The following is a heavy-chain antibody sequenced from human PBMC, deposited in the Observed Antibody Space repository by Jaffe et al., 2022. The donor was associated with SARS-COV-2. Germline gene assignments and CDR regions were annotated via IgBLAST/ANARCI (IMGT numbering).Heavy chain of an antibody. J-gene: IGHJ4*02. CDR1: GFTFSSYG. V-gene: IGHV3-30*18. CDR2: ISYDGSNK. Sequence: QVQLVESGGGVVQPGRSLRLSCAASGFTFSSYGMHWVRQAPGKGLEWVAVISYDGSNKYYADSVKGRFTISRDNSKNTLYLQMNSLRAEDTAVYYCAKDGKRWRSLDYWGQGTLVTVSS. CDR3: AKDGKRWRSLDY. D-gene: IGHD4-17*01.